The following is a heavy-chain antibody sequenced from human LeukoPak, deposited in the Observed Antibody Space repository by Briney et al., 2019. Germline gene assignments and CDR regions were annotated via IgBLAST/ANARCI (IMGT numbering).Heavy chain of an antibody. CDR3: TRDEHKGSATFNY. CDR2: IILMFGAT. D-gene: IGHD3-10*01. Sequence: ASVKVSCKASGGTFRSAAMSWVRQAPGQGLEWVGHIILMFGATTYAQKFQGRVTITADESTRTVHMELNSLTSDDTAIYYCTRDEHKGSATFNYWGQGTLVTVSS. CDR1: GGTFRSAA. J-gene: IGHJ4*02. V-gene: IGHV1-69*13.